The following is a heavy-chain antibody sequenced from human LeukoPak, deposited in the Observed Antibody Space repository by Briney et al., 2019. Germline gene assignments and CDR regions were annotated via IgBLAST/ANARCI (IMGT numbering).Heavy chain of an antibody. D-gene: IGHD2-8*02. CDR3: ASYLYWWSDLGY. CDR2: ISSSSNI. V-gene: IGHV3-21*05. Sequence: PGGSLRLSCAASGFTFSSYNMNWVRQAPGKGLEWVSYISSSSNIQYADSVKGRFTISRDNAKNSLYLQMNSLRVEDTAVYYCASYLYWWSDLGYWGQGTLVTVSS. CDR1: GFTFSSYN. J-gene: IGHJ4*02.